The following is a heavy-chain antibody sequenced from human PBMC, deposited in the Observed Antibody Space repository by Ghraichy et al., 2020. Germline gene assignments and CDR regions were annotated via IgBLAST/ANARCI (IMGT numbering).Heavy chain of an antibody. CDR2: ISSSSSTI. Sequence: GGSLRLSCAASGFTFSSYSMNWVRQAPGKGLEWVSYISSSSSTIYYADSVKGRFTISRDNAKNSLYLQMNSLRDKDTAVYYCARVTYCSSTSCYNNWFDPWGQGTLVTVSS. J-gene: IGHJ5*02. CDR1: GFTFSSYS. CDR3: ARVTYCSSTSCYNNWFDP. D-gene: IGHD2-2*02. V-gene: IGHV3-48*02.